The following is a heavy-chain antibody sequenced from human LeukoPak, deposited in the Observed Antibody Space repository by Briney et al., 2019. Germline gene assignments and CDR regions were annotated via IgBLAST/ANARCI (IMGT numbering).Heavy chain of an antibody. J-gene: IGHJ3*02. Sequence: GGSLRLSCAASGLTFSSYAMSWVRQAPGKGLEWVSAISGSGGSTYYADSVKGRFTISRDNAKNSLHLQMSSLRAEDTAVYYCARAYHDAFDIWGQGTMVTVSS. V-gene: IGHV3-23*01. D-gene: IGHD2-2*01. CDR2: ISGSGGST. CDR1: GLTFSSYA. CDR3: ARAYHDAFDI.